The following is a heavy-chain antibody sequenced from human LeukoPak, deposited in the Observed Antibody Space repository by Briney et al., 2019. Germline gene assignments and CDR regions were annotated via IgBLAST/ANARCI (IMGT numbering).Heavy chain of an antibody. CDR1: GFTSSSYA. CDR2: VSGSGDRM. J-gene: IGHJ4*02. CDR3: AKAAAAPGFDF. V-gene: IGHV3-23*01. D-gene: IGHD6-13*01. Sequence: GGSLRLSCAASGFTSSSYALNWVRQAPGKGLEWVATVSGSGDRMYHADSVKGQFTISRDNSKNTIYLQMNSLRAEDTALYYCAKAAAAPGFDFWGQGTLVTVSS.